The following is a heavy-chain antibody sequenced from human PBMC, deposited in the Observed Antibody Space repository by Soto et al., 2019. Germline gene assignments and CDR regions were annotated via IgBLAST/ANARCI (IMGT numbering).Heavy chain of an antibody. CDR2: ISTSSGYR. V-gene: IGHV3-21*06. Sequence: EVQLVESGGGLVKPGGSLRLSCAASGFTFSNYSMNWVRQAPGKGLEWVSSISTSSGYRYYADSVKGRFTISRDNAKNSLYRKMNSLRAEDTAVYYCARDLHDYVSFRFDPWGQGTLVTVSS. J-gene: IGHJ5*02. CDR1: GFTFSNYS. CDR3: ARDLHDYVSFRFDP. D-gene: IGHD3-16*01.